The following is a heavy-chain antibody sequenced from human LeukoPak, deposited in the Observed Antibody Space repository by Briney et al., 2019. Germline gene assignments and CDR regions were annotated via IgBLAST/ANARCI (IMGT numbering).Heavy chain of an antibody. CDR3: ARVSAPAGPYYYYYYMDV. CDR1: GFTFSSYW. V-gene: IGHV3-7*01. J-gene: IGHJ6*03. Sequence: GGSLRLPCAASGFTFSSYWMSWVRQAPGKGLEWVANIKQDGSEKYYVDSVKGRFTISRDNAKNSLYLQMNSLRAEDTAVYYCARVSAPAGPYYYYYYMDVWGKGTTVTVSS. CDR2: IKQDGSEK. D-gene: IGHD6-6*01.